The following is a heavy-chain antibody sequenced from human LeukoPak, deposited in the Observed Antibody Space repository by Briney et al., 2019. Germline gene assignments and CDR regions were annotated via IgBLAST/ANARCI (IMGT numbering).Heavy chain of an antibody. Sequence: SETLSLTCAVYGGSFSGYYWSWIRQPPGKGLEWIGEINHSGSANYNPSLKSRVTISVDTSKNQFSLKLSSVTAADTAVYCCARGRIAKIVVVHSFHYGMDVWGQGTTVTVSS. V-gene: IGHV4-34*01. CDR1: GGSFSGYY. CDR3: ARGRIAKIVVVHSFHYGMDV. J-gene: IGHJ6*02. D-gene: IGHD3-22*01. CDR2: INHSGSA.